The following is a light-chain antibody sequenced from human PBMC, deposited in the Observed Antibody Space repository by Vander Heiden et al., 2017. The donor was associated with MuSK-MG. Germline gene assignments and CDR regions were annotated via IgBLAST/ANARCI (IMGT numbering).Light chain of an antibody. CDR2: AAS. V-gene: IGKV1-16*02. Sequence: DIRMTQSPSSVSASLGDRVVITCRASHDIAVYLAWFQKKPGEAPKSLIYAASRLNRGVPSKFSGSGSVTDFTLTISSLQPEDVAIYYCQQYNSYPITFGRGTRVEI. CDR1: HDIAVY. J-gene: IGKJ4*01. CDR3: QQYNSYPIT.